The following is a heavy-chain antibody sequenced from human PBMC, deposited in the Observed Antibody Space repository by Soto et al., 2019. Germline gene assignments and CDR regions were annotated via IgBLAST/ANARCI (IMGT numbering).Heavy chain of an antibody. Sequence: GGSLRLSCAASGFTFSSYDMHWVRQATGKGLEWVSAIGTAGDTYYPGSVKGRFTISRENAKNSLYLQMNSLRAGDTAVYYCARAHPGGYCTNGVCRYDAFDIWGQGTMVTVSS. V-gene: IGHV3-13*01. J-gene: IGHJ3*02. CDR2: IGTAGDT. D-gene: IGHD2-8*01. CDR1: GFTFSSYD. CDR3: ARAHPGGYCTNGVCRYDAFDI.